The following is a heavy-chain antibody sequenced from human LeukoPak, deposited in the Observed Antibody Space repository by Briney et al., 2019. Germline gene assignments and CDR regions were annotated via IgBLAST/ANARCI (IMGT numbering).Heavy chain of an antibody. CDR3: SRNLAGVIDY. V-gene: IGHV3-23*01. Sequence: GGSLRLSCAASGFTFSSYAMSWVRQAPGKGLEWVSAISGSGGSTYYADSVKGRFTISRDNAKTSLYLQMNSLRAEDTAIYYCSRNLAGVIDYWGQGTLVTVSS. D-gene: IGHD6-19*01. CDR2: ISGSGGST. J-gene: IGHJ4*02. CDR1: GFTFSSYA.